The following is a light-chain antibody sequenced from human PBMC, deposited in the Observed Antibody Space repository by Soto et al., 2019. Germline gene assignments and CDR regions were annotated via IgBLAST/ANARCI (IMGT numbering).Light chain of an antibody. CDR2: DVT. CDR1: SSDIGGYNF. V-gene: IGLV2-8*01. J-gene: IGLJ2*01. CDR3: SSYAGNNNLV. Sequence: QSALTQPPSASGSPGQSVTISCTGTSSDIGGYNFVSWYQHHPGKAPKLMIFDVTKRPSGVPDRFSGSKSGNTASLTVSGLQADDEAVYYCSSYAGNNNLVFGGGTKLTV.